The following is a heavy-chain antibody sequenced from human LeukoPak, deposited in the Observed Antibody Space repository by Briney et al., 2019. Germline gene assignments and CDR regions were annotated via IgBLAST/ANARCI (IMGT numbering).Heavy chain of an antibody. D-gene: IGHD1-7*01. CDR2: IYTSGST. CDR1: GGSISSYY. V-gene: IGHV4-4*07. J-gene: IGHJ4*02. Sequence: SETLSLTCTVSGGSISSYYWSWIRQPAGKGLEWIGRIYTSGSTNYNPSLKSRVTMSVDTSKNQFSLKLSSVTAADTAVYYCARDLYGRTGTHATFDYWGQGTLVTVSS. CDR3: ARDLYGRTGTHATFDY.